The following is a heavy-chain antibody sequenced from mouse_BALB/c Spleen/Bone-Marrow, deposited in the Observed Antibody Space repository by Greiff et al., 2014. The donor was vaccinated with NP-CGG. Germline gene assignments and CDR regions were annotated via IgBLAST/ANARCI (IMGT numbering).Heavy chain of an antibody. D-gene: IGHD2-1*01. V-gene: IGHV7-3*02. CDR1: GFTFTDHY. J-gene: IGHJ2*01. Sequence: VQLQQSGGGLVQPGGFLRLSCAPSGFTFTDHYMSWVRQPPGKALEWLGFIRNKANGYTTEYSASVKGRFTISRDNSQSIVYLQMNSLRAEDSATYYCARDYLYYFDYWGQGTTLTVSS. CDR2: IRNKANGYTT. CDR3: ARDYLYYFDY.